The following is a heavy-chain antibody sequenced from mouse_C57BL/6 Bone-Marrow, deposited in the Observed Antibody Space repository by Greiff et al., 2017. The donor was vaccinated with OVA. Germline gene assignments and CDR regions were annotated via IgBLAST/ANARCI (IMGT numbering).Heavy chain of an antibody. CDR2: IHPNSGST. D-gene: IGHD1-1*01. V-gene: IGHV1-64*01. CDR1: GYTFTSYW. J-gene: IGHJ1*03. Sequence: QVQLQQPGAELVKPGASVKLSCKASGYTFTSYWMHWVKQRPGQGLEWIGMIHPNSGSTNYNEKFKSKATLTVDTSSSTAYMQLSSLTSEDSAVYYCASGYYSGYWYFYVWGTGTTVTVSS. CDR3: ASGYYSGYWYFYV.